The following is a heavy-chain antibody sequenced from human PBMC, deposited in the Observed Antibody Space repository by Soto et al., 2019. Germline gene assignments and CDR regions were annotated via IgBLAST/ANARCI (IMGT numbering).Heavy chain of an antibody. Sequence: ASVKVSCKASGYTFTSYAMHWVRQAPGQRLEWMGWINAGNGNTKYSQKFQGRVTITRDTSASTAYMELSSLRSEDTAVYYCARDPEYLANYYYYGMDVWGHGTTVTVSS. J-gene: IGHJ6*02. V-gene: IGHV1-3*01. D-gene: IGHD6-6*01. CDR3: ARDPEYLANYYYYGMDV. CDR2: INAGNGNT. CDR1: GYTFTSYA.